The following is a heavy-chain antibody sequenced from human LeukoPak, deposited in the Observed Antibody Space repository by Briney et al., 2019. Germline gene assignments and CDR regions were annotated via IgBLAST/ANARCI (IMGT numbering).Heavy chain of an antibody. Sequence: PGGSLRLSCAASGFTFSNAWMSWVRQAPEKGLEWVGRIKSKTDGRTTDYAAPVKGRFTISRDDSKNTLYLQMNSLKTEDTAVYYCLHSGYDNYWGQGTLLTVSS. V-gene: IGHV3-15*01. CDR1: GFTFSNAW. CDR2: IKSKTDGRTT. D-gene: IGHD5-12*01. CDR3: LHSGYDNY. J-gene: IGHJ4*02.